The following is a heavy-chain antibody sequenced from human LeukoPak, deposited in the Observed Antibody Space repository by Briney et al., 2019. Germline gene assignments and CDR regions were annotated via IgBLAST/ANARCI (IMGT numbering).Heavy chain of an antibody. CDR3: AKAESWLLLLFDY. V-gene: IGHV3-23*01. CDR2: ISGSGDIT. D-gene: IGHD3-22*01. J-gene: IGHJ4*02. Sequence: GGSLRLSCAASGFTFRSYAMSWVRQAPGKGLEWVSAISGSGDITYYADSVKGRFTMSRDNFKNTLYLQMNSLRAEDTAVYYCAKAESWLLLLFDYWGQGTLVTVSS. CDR1: GFTFRSYA.